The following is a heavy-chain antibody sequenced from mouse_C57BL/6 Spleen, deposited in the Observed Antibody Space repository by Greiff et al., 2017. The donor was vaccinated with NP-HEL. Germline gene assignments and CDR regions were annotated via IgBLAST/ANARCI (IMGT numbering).Heavy chain of an antibody. CDR2: INPYNGGT. V-gene: IGHV1-19*01. J-gene: IGHJ4*01. Sequence: EVKLQQSGPVLVKPGASVKMSCKASGYTFTDYYMNWVKQSHGKSLEWIGVINPYNGGTSYNQKFKGKATLTVDKSSSTAYMELNSLTSEDSAVYYCARRMYSKYYYAMDYWGQGTSVTVSS. CDR1: GYTFTDYY. D-gene: IGHD2-5*01. CDR3: ARRMYSKYYYAMDY.